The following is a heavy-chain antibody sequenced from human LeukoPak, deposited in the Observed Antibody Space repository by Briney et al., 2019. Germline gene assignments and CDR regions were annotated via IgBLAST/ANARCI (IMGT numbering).Heavy chain of an antibody. CDR2: ISGSSSYI. J-gene: IGHJ2*01. D-gene: IGHD3-9*01. CDR1: GFTFSSYS. CDR3: ARVPFDWCPFDL. V-gene: IGHV3-21*01. Sequence: GGSLRLSCAASGFTFSSYSMNWVRQAPGKGLEWVSSISGSSSYIYYADSVKGRFTISRDNAKNSLYLQMNSLRAEDTAVYYCARVPFDWCPFDLWGRGTLVTVSS.